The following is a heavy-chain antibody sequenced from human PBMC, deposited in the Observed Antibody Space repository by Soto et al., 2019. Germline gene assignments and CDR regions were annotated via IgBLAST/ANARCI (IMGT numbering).Heavy chain of an antibody. Sequence: QVQLVQSGAEVKKPGASVKVSCKASGYTFTSYDINWVRQATGQGLEWMGWMNPNSGNTGYAQKCQGRVTMTRNTSISTAYMELSSLRSEDPAVYYCARRIAAAGIPFDPWGQGTLVTVSS. CDR3: ARRIAAAGIPFDP. J-gene: IGHJ5*02. CDR1: GYTFTSYD. V-gene: IGHV1-8*01. D-gene: IGHD6-13*01. CDR2: MNPNSGNT.